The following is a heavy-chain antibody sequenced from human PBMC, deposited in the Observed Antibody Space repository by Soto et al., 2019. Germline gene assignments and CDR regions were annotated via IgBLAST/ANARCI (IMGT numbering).Heavy chain of an antibody. CDR2: INPNSGGT. J-gene: IGHJ4*02. CDR3: ARALKGIAARHFEY. D-gene: IGHD6-6*01. V-gene: IGHV1-2*02. Sequence: ASVRVSCKASGYTFTGYYMHWVRQAPGQGLEWMGWINPNSGGTNYAQKFQGRVTMTRDTSISTAYMELSRLRYDDTAVYYCARALKGIAARHFEYWGQGTLVTVS. CDR1: GYTFTGYY.